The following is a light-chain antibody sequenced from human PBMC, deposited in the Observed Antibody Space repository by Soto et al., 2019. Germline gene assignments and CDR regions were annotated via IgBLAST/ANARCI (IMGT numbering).Light chain of an antibody. V-gene: IGLV2-14*01. CDR1: SSDVGGYNY. Sequence: QSALTQPASVSGSPGQSITISCTGTSSDVGGYNYVSWYQQHAGKAPKLMIYDVNNRPSGVSNRFSGSSSGNTAALTISGLQAEDEADYYCSSYISSSTLVFGGGTKLTVL. CDR3: SSYISSSTLV. CDR2: DVN. J-gene: IGLJ2*01.